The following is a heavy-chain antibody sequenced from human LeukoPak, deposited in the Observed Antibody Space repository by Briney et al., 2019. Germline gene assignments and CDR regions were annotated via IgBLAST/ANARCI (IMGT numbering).Heavy chain of an antibody. V-gene: IGHV3-33*06. D-gene: IGHD4-11*01. CDR2: IWNDGSSQ. CDR3: AKDAQGGFDYSNSLEK. Sequence: GESLRLSCVASHFTFSHFGMHWVGQAPGKGLEWVAVIWNDGSSQYYADSVKGRFTISRDNSQNTVYLQMNSLRVEDTAVYYCAKDAQGGFDYSNSLEKWGQGTLVIVSS. J-gene: IGHJ4*02. CDR1: HFTFSHFG.